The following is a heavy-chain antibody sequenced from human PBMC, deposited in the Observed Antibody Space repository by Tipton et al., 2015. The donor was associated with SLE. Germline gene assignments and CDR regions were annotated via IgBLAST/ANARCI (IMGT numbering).Heavy chain of an antibody. CDR1: GGAIRNSPYY. J-gene: IGHJ4*02. V-gene: IGHV4-39*07. CDR3: ARRRYCGGAKCYYFDY. Sequence: GLVKPSETLSLTCHVAGGAIRNSPYYWAWIRQPPGKRLEWIGSVFDTGYTAYNPSLEGRMSISVDTSNNEFSLKLSSVTAADTAVYYCARRRYCGGAKCYYFDYWGQGKLVTASP. D-gene: IGHD2-21*01. CDR2: VFDTGYT.